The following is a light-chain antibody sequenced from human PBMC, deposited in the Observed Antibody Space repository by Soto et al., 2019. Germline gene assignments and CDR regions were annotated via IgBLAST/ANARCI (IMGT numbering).Light chain of an antibody. CDR3: QQYSSYST. CDR2: KAA. CDR1: QSISSW. V-gene: IGKV1-5*03. Sequence: DIQMTQSPSTLSASVGDRVTITCRASQSISSWLAWYQQKPGKAPQLLIYKAASLESGVPSRFSGSGSGTGFPLTVSRLQPDDCATYYCQQYSSYSTFGEGTKVEIK. J-gene: IGKJ1*01.